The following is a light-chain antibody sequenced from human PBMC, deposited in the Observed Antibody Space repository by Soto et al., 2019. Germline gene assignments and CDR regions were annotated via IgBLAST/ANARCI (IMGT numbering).Light chain of an antibody. CDR2: DVS. Sequence: QSALAQPASVSGSPGQSITISCTGTSSDVGAYNYVSWYQQHPGKAPKLMIYDVSNRPSGVSNRFSGSKSGNTASLTISGLQDEDEADYYCSSYTSSSTRVVFGGGTKVTVL. CDR1: SSDVGAYNY. CDR3: SSYTSSSTRVV. J-gene: IGLJ2*01. V-gene: IGLV2-14*03.